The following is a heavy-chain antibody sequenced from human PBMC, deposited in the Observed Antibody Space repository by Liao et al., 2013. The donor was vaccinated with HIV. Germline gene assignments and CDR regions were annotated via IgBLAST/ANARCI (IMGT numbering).Heavy chain of an antibody. J-gene: IGHJ4*02. CDR3: ASSPVRGVIIY. Sequence: QVQLQQWGAGLLKPSETLSLTCAVYGGSLSGNYWSWIRQPPGKGLEWIGEISHIGSTTYNPSLKSRVTLSVDTSKNQFSLKLTSMTAADTAVYSCASSPVRGVIIYWGQGTLVTVSS. V-gene: IGHV4-34*01. D-gene: IGHD3-10*01. CDR2: ISHIGST. CDR1: GGSLSGNY.